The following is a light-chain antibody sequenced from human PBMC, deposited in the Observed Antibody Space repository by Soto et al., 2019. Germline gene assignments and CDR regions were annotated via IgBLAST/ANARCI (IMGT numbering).Light chain of an antibody. CDR1: QSVNNF. J-gene: IGKJ4*01. Sequence: EVVLTQSPATLPLSPGDRATLSCRASQSVNNFLAWYQQKPGQTPRLLIYDASKRATGIPGRFSGSGSGTGFTLTISSLEPEDFAVYYCQQRSNWPPALSFGGGTKVDIK. V-gene: IGKV3-11*01. CDR3: QQRSNWPPALS. CDR2: DAS.